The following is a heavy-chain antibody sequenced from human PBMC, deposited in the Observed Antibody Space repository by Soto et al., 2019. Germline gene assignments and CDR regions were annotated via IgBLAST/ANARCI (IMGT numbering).Heavy chain of an antibody. CDR2: IDGGGANT. CDR3: ARGSGPHGEVDSGYDYGGVMNYYYYYMDV. D-gene: IGHD5-12*01. J-gene: IGHJ6*03. Sequence: PGGSLRLSFAASGFTFTSYAMGWVRQAPGKGLEWVSGIDGGGANTYYADAVKGRFTISRDNSKKPLYLRMNSLRAEDTAVYYCARGSGPHGEVDSGYDYGGVMNYYYYYMDVWGKGTTVTVSS. CDR1: GFTFTSYA. V-gene: IGHV3-23*01.